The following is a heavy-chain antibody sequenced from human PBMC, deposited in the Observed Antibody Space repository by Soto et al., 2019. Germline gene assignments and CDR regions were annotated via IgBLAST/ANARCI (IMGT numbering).Heavy chain of an antibody. V-gene: IGHV4-59*01. J-gene: IGHJ5*02. Sequence: SETLSLTCTVSGGSISSYYWSWIRQPPGKGLEWIGYTYYSGSTNYNPSLKSRVTISVDTSKNQFSLKLSSVTAADTAVYYCARSYSSSWGGVRFDPWGQGTLVTVSS. CDR1: GGSISSYY. D-gene: IGHD6-13*01. CDR3: ARSYSSSWGGVRFDP. CDR2: TYYSGST.